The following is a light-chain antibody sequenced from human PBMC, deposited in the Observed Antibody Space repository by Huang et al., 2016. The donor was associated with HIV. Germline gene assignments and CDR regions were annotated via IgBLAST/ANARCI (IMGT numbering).Light chain of an antibody. Sequence: IQMTQSPSSLSASVGDRVTITCRASQSISTYLNWYQQKPGKAPKLLIFAAFSLQSGVPSRFSGSGAGTDFTLTISSLQPEDFATYYCQQSYSTSITFGQGTRLEIK. V-gene: IGKV1-39*01. CDR3: QQSYSTSIT. CDR2: AAF. CDR1: QSISTY. J-gene: IGKJ5*01.